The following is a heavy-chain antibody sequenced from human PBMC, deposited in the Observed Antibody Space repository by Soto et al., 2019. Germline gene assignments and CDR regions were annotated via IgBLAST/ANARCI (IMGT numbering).Heavy chain of an antibody. CDR2: ISGSGGSK. J-gene: IGHJ5*02. CDR1: NFMFINYD. CDR3: AIDQLYIRGVIHNWFVP. D-gene: IGHD3-10*02. Sequence: GGSLRLSCAASNFMFINYDMSWVRQAPGKGLEWVSAISGSGGSKYYADSGKGRFTISRDNPMNSLYLQMNFLIVEETAVYYCAIDQLYIRGVIHNWFVPWGQGTLVTVSS. V-gene: IGHV3-23*01.